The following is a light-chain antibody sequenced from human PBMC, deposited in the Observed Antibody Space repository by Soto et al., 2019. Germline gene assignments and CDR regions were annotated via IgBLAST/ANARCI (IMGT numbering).Light chain of an antibody. CDR1: QSVSGSS. J-gene: IGKJ1*01. V-gene: IGKV3-20*01. Sequence: EIVLTQSPGTLSLSPGERATLSCRASQSVSGSSLAWYQHTPGQGPRLLIYAASSRAAGVPDRFSGSGSGTDFTLTISRLEPEDFALYYCQQYGSSPWTFGQGSKVDIK. CDR2: AAS. CDR3: QQYGSSPWT.